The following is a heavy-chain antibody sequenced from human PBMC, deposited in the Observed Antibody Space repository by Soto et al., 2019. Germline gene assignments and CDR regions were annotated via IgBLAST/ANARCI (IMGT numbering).Heavy chain of an antibody. CDR2: IRSKANDYAT. CDR1: GFTFSGST. D-gene: IGHD2-8*02. CDR3: TGRYCTGGTCYTGDFQH. V-gene: IGHV3-73*02. J-gene: IGHJ1*01. Sequence: EVQLVQSGGGLVQPGGSLKLSCAASGFTFSGSTVHWVRQASGEGLQWVGRIRSKANDYATTDIASVKGRFTISRDDSRKPAYLQMSDMKTEEKAVYYCTGRYCTGGTCYTGDFQHWGQGALFTVFS.